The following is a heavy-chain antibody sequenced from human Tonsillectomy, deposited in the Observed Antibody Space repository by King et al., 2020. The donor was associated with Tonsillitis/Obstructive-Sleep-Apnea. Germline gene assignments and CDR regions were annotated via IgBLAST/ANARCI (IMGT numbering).Heavy chain of an antibody. J-gene: IGHJ4*02. V-gene: IGHV1-46*01. CDR3: ARPPGGFWSGYSRAPLGY. CDR2: INPSGGST. D-gene: IGHD3-3*01. CDR1: GYTFTSYY. Sequence: VQLVESGAEVKKPGASVKISCKASGYTFTSYYIHWVRQAPGQGLEWMGIINPSGGSTSYAQKFQGRVTMTRDTSTSTVYMELSSLRSEDTAAYYCARPPGGFWSGYSRAPLGYWGQGTLVTVSS.